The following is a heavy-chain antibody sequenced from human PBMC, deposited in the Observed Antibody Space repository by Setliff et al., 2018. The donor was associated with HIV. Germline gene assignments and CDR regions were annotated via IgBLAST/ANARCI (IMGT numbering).Heavy chain of an antibody. CDR1: GFTLNHAW. V-gene: IGHV3-15*01. Sequence: GGSLRLSCAASGFTLNHAWMSWVRQAPGKGLEWVGRIKTKTDGGTTDYAAPVKGRFTISRDDSENTLYLQMIILKTEDTAVYYCTKGPGKGSFMDHWGQGTLVTVSS. CDR2: IKTKTDGGTT. CDR3: TKGPGKGSFMDH. D-gene: IGHD6-13*01. J-gene: IGHJ4*02.